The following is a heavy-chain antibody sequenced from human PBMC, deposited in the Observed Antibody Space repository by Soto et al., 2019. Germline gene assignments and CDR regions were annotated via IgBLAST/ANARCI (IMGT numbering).Heavy chain of an antibody. CDR1: GFTFSNAW. CDR2: IKSKTDGGTT. J-gene: IGHJ6*02. V-gene: IGHV3-15*07. Sequence: GGSLRLSCAASGFTFSNAWMNWVRQAPGKGPEWVGRIKSKTDGGTTDYAAPVKGRFTISRDDSKNTLYLQMNSLKTEDTAVYYCTILGLAAAGTAYPLYYYYYGMDVWGQGTTVTVSS. D-gene: IGHD6-13*01. CDR3: TILGLAAAGTAYPLYYYYYGMDV.